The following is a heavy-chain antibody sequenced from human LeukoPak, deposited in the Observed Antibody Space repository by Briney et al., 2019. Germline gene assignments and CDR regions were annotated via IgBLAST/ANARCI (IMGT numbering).Heavy chain of an antibody. Sequence: PETLSLTCTVSGGSISSSSYYWGWIRQPPGKGLEWVGSIYYSGSTYYNPSLKSRVTISVDTSKNQFSLKLSSVTAADTAVYYCARHDLHSSSWYYFDYWGQGTLVTVSS. D-gene: IGHD6-13*01. V-gene: IGHV4-39*01. CDR2: IYYSGST. CDR3: ARHDLHSSSWYYFDY. J-gene: IGHJ4*02. CDR1: GGSISSSSYY.